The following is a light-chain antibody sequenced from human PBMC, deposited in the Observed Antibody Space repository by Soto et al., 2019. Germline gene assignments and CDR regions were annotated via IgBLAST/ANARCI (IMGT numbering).Light chain of an antibody. V-gene: IGKV1-5*03. CDR3: QQYNSYSRT. J-gene: IGKJ1*01. CDR2: EGS. CDR1: QSFSSW. Sequence: DIQMTQSPSTLPASVGDRVTITCRASQSFSSWLAGYQQKPGRAPKLLIYEGSSLESGVPSRFSGSGYETEFTLTISSLQPDDSATYYCQQYNSYSRTFGQGTKVDIK.